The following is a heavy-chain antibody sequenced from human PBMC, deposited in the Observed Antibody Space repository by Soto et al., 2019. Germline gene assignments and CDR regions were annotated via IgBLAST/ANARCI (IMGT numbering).Heavy chain of an antibody. CDR3: ARQETDDDAFDI. CDR2: VSMSGATT. V-gene: IGHV3-23*01. Sequence: PGGSLRLSCAVSGFTFRSSPMSWVRQAPGKGLEWVSVVSMSGATTYYADSVKGRFTISRDNSKNTLYLQMTSLRSDDTAVYYCARQETDDDAFDIWGQGTMVTVSS. D-gene: IGHD1-1*01. J-gene: IGHJ3*02. CDR1: GFTFRSSP.